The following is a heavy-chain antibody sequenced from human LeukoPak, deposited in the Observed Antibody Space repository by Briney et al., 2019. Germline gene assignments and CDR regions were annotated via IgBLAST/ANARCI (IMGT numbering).Heavy chain of an antibody. CDR3: ARRDSNYVWKS. J-gene: IGHJ4*02. CDR2: IYPGDSDT. CDR1: GYSFNTYY. Sequence: GESLKISCKGSGYSFNTYYIAWERQMPGKGLEWMGIIYPGDSDTRYSPSFQGQVTISADKSISTAYLQWSSLKASDTAMYYCARRDSNYVWKSWGQGTLVTVSS. V-gene: IGHV5-51*01. D-gene: IGHD4-11*01.